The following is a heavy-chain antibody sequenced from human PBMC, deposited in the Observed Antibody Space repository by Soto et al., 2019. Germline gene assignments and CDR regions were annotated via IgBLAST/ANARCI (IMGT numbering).Heavy chain of an antibody. J-gene: IGHJ5*02. D-gene: IGHD4-17*01. CDR1: GYTFTSYY. V-gene: IGHV1-46*01. Sequence: QVQLVQSGAEVKKPGASVKVFCKASGYTFTSYYMHWVRQAPGQGLEWMGIINPSGGSTSYAQKFQGRVTMTKDTSTSTVYMELSSLRSEDTALYYCARASHRDYYWFDPWGQGTLVTVSS. CDR2: INPSGGST. CDR3: ARASHRDYYWFDP.